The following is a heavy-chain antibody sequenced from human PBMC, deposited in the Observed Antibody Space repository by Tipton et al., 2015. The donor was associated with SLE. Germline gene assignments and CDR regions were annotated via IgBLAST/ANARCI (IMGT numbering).Heavy chain of an antibody. CDR1: GFTFSSYS. CDR3: ARRAGEVRYFDHLQP. Sequence: SLRLSCAASGFTFSSYSMNWVRQAPGKGLEWVSSISSSSSYIYYADSVKGRFTISRDNAKNSLYLQMNSLRAEDTAVYYCARRAGEVRYFDHLQPWGQGTLVTVSS. CDR2: ISSSSSYI. J-gene: IGHJ5*02. D-gene: IGHD3-9*01. V-gene: IGHV3-21*01.